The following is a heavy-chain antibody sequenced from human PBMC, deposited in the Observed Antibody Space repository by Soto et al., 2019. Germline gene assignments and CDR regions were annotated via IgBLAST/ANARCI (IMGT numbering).Heavy chain of an antibody. CDR3: AKDYYDSSGPLDY. CDR1: GFTFSSYG. CDR2: ISYDGSNK. V-gene: IGHV3-30*18. D-gene: IGHD3-22*01. J-gene: IGHJ4*02. Sequence: GGSLRLSCAASGFTFSSYGMHWVRQAPGKGLEWVAVISYDGSNKYYADSVKGRFTISRDNSKNTLYLQMNSLRAEDTAVYYCAKDYYDSSGPLDYWGQGTLVTVSS.